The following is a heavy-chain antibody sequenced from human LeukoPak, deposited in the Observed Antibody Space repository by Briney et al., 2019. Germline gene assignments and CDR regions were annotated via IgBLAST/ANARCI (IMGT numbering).Heavy chain of an antibody. CDR3: ARIYYYGMDV. CDR1: GGTFSSYA. J-gene: IGHJ6*02. CDR2: IIPILGIA. Sequence: GASVKVSCKASGGTFSSYAISWVRQAPGQGLEWMGRIIPILGIANYAQKFQGRVTITADKSTGTAYMELSSLRSEDTAVYYCARIYYYGMDVWGQGTTVTVSS. V-gene: IGHV1-69*04.